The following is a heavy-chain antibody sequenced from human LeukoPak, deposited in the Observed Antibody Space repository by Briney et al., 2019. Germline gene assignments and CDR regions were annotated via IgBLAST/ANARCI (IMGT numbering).Heavy chain of an antibody. CDR3: ARGGYCSGGSCYYIDWFDP. V-gene: IGHV4-34*01. Sequence: SETLSLTCTVSGGSISSYYWSWIRQPPGKGLEWIGEINHSGSTNYNPSLKSRVTISVDTSKNQFSLKLSSVTAADTAVYYCARGGYCSGGSCYYIDWFDPWGQGTLVTVSS. D-gene: IGHD2-15*01. CDR2: INHSGST. J-gene: IGHJ5*02. CDR1: GGSISSYY.